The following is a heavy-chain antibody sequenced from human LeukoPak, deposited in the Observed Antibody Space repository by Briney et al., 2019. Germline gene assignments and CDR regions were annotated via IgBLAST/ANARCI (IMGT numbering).Heavy chain of an antibody. CDR3: AKPFDDSSGYYSDY. V-gene: IGHV3-30*18. D-gene: IGHD3-22*01. CDR2: ISYDGSNK. J-gene: IGHJ4*02. CDR1: GFTFSNNW. Sequence: PGGSLRLSCAASGFTFSNNWMHWVRQAPGKGLEWVAVISYDGSNKYYADSVKGRFTISRDNSKNTLYLQMNSLRAEDTAVYYCAKPFDDSSGYYSDYWGQGTLVTVSS.